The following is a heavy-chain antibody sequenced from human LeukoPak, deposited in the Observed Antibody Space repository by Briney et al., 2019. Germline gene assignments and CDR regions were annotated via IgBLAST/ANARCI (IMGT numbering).Heavy chain of an antibody. J-gene: IGHJ4*02. CDR2: IRSDG. CDR3: AKPSGSGVDY. V-gene: IGHV3-30*02. Sequence: GGSLRLSCGASGFSFDAHDMHWVRQAPGKGLEWVAFIRSDGYYTDSVKGRFTITRDNFKNTLYLQMNSLRVEDMAVYYCAKPSGSGVDYWGRGTRVTVSS. CDR1: GFSFDAHD. D-gene: IGHD1-26*01.